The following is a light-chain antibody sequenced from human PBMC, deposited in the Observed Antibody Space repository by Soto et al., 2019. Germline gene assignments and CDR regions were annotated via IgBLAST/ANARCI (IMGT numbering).Light chain of an antibody. CDR2: DAS. Sequence: EIVLTQSPATLSLSPGERATLSCRASQSVSSYLAWYQQEAGQAPRLLIYDASNRATGIPARFSGSGSGTDFTLTISSLEPEDFAVYHCQQRSSWPFTFGPGTKVDI. V-gene: IGKV3-11*01. CDR3: QQRSSWPFT. J-gene: IGKJ3*01. CDR1: QSVSSY.